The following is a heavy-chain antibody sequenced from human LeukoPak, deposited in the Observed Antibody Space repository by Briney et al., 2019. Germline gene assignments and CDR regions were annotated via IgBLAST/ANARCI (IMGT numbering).Heavy chain of an antibody. CDR1: GFTFSSSS. CDR2: ISTSGTI. V-gene: IGHV3-48*01. J-gene: IGHJ4*02. CDR3: ARLTDF. Sequence: GGSLRLSCAASGFTFSSSSINWVRQAPGKGLEWVSFISTSGTIYYADSVKGRFTISRDNAKNSLYLQMNSLRAEDTAVYYCARLTDFCGQGTLVTVSS.